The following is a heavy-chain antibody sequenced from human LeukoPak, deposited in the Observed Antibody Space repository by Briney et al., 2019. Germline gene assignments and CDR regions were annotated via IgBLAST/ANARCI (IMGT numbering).Heavy chain of an antibody. D-gene: IGHD2-2*01. CDR3: ARDIHAAGFDY. CDR1: GFTFSSYS. V-gene: IGHV3-21*01. J-gene: IGHJ4*02. Sequence: GGSLRLSCAASGFTFSSYSMNWVRQAPGKGLEWGSSISSSSSYIYYADSVKGRFTISKDNAKNSLYLQMNRLSAEDTPVYYSARDIHAAGFDYWGQGTLVTVSS. CDR2: ISSSSSYI.